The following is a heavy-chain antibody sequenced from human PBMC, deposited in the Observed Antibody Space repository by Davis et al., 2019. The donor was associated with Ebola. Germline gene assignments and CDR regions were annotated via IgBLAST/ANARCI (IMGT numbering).Heavy chain of an antibody. CDR1: GFTFSSFG. D-gene: IGHD3-10*01. Sequence: GGSLRLSCAAPGFTFSSFGMNWVRQAPGKGLEWVSYISSSGSTIYYADSVKGRFTISRDNAKNSLYLQMNSLRAEDTAVYYCAREYRAPYYGSYGMDVWGQGTTVTVSS. J-gene: IGHJ6*02. CDR2: ISSSGSTI. V-gene: IGHV3-48*03. CDR3: AREYRAPYYGSYGMDV.